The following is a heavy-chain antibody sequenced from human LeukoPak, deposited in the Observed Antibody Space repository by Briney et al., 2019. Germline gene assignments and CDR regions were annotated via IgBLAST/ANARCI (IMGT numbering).Heavy chain of an antibody. CDR2: IIPIFGTA. Sequence: SVKVSCKASGGTFSSYAISWVRQAPGRGLEWMGGIIPIFGTANYAQKFQGRVTITADESTSTAYMELSSLRSEDTAVYYCARGIAVAGTFDYWGQGTLVTVSS. J-gene: IGHJ4*02. CDR1: GGTFSSYA. D-gene: IGHD6-19*01. V-gene: IGHV1-69*01. CDR3: ARGIAVAGTFDY.